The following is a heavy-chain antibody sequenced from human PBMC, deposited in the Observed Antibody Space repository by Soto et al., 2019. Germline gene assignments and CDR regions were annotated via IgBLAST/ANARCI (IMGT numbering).Heavy chain of an antibody. D-gene: IGHD3-9*01. J-gene: IGHJ4*02. Sequence: EVQLVESGGGLVQPGGSLRLSCAASGFDFGSSWMHWIRQGPGKGLMWVSHINSDESTTNYAASVKGRFTISRDNAKNTXXLQMNSLRADDTALYYCVRGGDMNDWGQGTLVTVSS. CDR1: GFDFGSSW. CDR3: VRGGDMND. CDR2: INSDESTT. V-gene: IGHV3-74*01.